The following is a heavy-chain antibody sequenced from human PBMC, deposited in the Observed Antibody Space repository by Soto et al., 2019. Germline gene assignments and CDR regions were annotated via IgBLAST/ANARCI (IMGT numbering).Heavy chain of an antibody. CDR2: ISSSSSTI. J-gene: IGHJ5*02. Sequence: GGSLRLSCAASGFTFSSYSMNWVRQAPGKGLEWVSYISSSSSTIYYADSVKGRFTISRDNAKNSLYLQMNSLRAEDTAVYYCARGGYCSGGSCYHNWFDPWGQGTLVTVSS. CDR1: GFTFSSYS. D-gene: IGHD2-15*01. V-gene: IGHV3-48*01. CDR3: ARGGYCSGGSCYHNWFDP.